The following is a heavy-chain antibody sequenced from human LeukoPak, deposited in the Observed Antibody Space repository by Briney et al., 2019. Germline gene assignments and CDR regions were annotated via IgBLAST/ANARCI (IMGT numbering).Heavy chain of an antibody. Sequence: SETLSLTCTVSGGSISSYYWSWIRQPAGKGLEWIGRIYTSGSTNYNTSLKSRVTMSVDTSKNQFSLKLSSVTAADTAVYYCARDPRRYGSGSYYNWFDPWGQGTLVTVSS. J-gene: IGHJ5*02. CDR1: GGSISSYY. CDR2: IYTSGST. D-gene: IGHD3-10*01. CDR3: ARDPRRYGSGSYYNWFDP. V-gene: IGHV4-4*07.